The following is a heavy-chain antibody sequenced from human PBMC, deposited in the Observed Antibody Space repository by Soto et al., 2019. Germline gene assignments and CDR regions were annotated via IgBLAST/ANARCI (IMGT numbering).Heavy chain of an antibody. CDR1: GFTVGAFA. CDR3: TRETVAGITGLDY. Sequence: GGSLRLSCAASGFTVGAFAVNWVRQAPGKGLEWVEGISVSDAFIYYADSVRGRFSISRDASEKILYLQMNSLRVDDTALYYCTRETVAGITGLDYWGPGTLVTVSS. V-gene: IGHV3-23*01. CDR2: ISVSDAFI. D-gene: IGHD1-20*01. J-gene: IGHJ4*02.